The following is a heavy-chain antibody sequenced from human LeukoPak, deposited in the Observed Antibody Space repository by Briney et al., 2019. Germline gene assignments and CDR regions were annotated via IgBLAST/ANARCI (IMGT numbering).Heavy chain of an antibody. D-gene: IGHD3-22*01. Sequence: PGGSLRLSCAASGFTFSSYWMSWVRQAPGKGLEWVANIKQDGSEKYYVDSVKGRFTISRDNAKNSLYLQMNSLRAEDTAVYYCARSGLHSYYYDSSGYYIDAFDIWGQGTMVTVSS. V-gene: IGHV3-7*01. CDR3: ARSGLHSYYYDSSGYYIDAFDI. CDR2: IKQDGSEK. J-gene: IGHJ3*02. CDR1: GFTFSSYW.